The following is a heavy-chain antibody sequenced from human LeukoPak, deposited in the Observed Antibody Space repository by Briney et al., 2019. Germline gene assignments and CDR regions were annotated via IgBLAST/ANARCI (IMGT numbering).Heavy chain of an antibody. CDR2: IKQDGSEK. D-gene: IGHD5-12*01. V-gene: IGHV3-7*03. CDR3: ARAPVATPSEFDY. Sequence: GGSLRLSCAASGFTFSSTSMSWVRQAPGKGLEWVANIKQDGSEKYYVDSVKGRFTISRDNAKNSLYLQMNSLRAEDTAVYYCARAPVATPSEFDYWGQGTLVTVSS. CDR1: GFTFSSTS. J-gene: IGHJ4*02.